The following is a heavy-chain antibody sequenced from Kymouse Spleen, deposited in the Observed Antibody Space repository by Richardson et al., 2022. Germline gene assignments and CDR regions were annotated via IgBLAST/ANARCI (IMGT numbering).Heavy chain of an antibody. CDR1: GGSFSGYY. CDR3: ARDQVAVAGTEDY. CDR2: INHSGST. Sequence: QVQLQQWGAGLLKPSETLSLTCAVYGGSFSGYYWSWIRQPPGKGLEWIGEINHSGSTNYNPSLKSRVTISVDTSKNQFSLKLSSVTAADTAVYYCARDQVAVAGTEDYWGQGTLVTVSS. V-gene: IGHV4-34*01. J-gene: IGHJ4*02. D-gene: IGHD6-19*01.